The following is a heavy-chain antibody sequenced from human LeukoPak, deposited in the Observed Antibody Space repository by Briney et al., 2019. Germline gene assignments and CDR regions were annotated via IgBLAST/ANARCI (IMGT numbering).Heavy chain of an antibody. D-gene: IGHD4-17*01. CDR2: ISSTSSYI. CDR1: GFTFSSYS. V-gene: IGHV3-21*01. CDR3: ARPYGDYYFDY. J-gene: IGHJ4*02. Sequence: SGGSLRLSCAASGFTFSSYSMNWVRQVPGKGLEWVSSISSTSSYIYYADSVKGRFTISRDNAKNSLYLQMNSLRAEDSAIYYCARPYGDYYFDYWGQGTLVTVSS.